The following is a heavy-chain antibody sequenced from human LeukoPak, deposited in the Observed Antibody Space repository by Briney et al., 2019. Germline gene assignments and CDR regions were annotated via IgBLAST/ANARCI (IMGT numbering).Heavy chain of an antibody. J-gene: IGHJ4*02. D-gene: IGHD3-22*01. CDR1: GFTFSNYA. CDR3: AKDSWSGSSGYYYYFDY. CDR2: ISGSGGGT. V-gene: IGHV3-23*01. Sequence: GGSLRLSCAASGFTFSNYAMSWVRQAPGKGLEWVSAISGSGGGTYYADSVKGRFTISRDNSKNTLYLQMNSLRAEDTAVYYCAKDSWSGSSGYYYYFDYWGQGTLVTVSS.